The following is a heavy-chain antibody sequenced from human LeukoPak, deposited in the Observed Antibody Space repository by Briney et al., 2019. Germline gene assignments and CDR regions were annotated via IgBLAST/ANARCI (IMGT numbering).Heavy chain of an antibody. CDR2: INPSDGST. Sequence: ASVTVSCKACGYTFTSYFMHWVRQAPAQGLEWMGIINPSDGSTSYAQKFQGRVTMTRDTSTSTVYMELSSLRSEDTAVYYCARYSSSSVGYWGQGTLVTVSS. CDR1: GYTFTSYF. CDR3: ARYSSSSVGY. J-gene: IGHJ4*02. D-gene: IGHD6-6*01. V-gene: IGHV1-46*01.